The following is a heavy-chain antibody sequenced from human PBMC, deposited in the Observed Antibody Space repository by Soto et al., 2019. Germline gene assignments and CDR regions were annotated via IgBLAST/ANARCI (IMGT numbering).Heavy chain of an antibody. D-gene: IGHD3-22*01. V-gene: IGHV4-59*01. CDR3: ARGGYYDTSGQGPLDS. CDR1: GGSISSYF. Sequence: SETLSLTCTVSGGSISSYFWSWIRQPPGKGLGWIGYIHYNGNTNYDPSLKSRVTISLDTSKNHFSLRLNSVTAADTAVYYCARGGYYDTSGQGPLDSWGQGTLVTVSS. J-gene: IGHJ5*01. CDR2: IHYNGNT.